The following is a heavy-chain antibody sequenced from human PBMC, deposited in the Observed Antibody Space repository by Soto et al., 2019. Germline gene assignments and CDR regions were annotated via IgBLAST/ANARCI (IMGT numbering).Heavy chain of an antibody. D-gene: IGHD2-15*01. J-gene: IGHJ1*01. CDR1: GFTFSGST. CDR2: IRSKANDYAT. V-gene: IGHV3-73*02. CDR3: TGGYYPGGTCYSGYFQH. Sequence: DVQLVQSGGGLVQPGGSLKLSCAASGFTFSGSTVHWVRQASGEGLQWVGRIRSKANDYATTYIASVKGRFTISRADSRNTAYLQMSDLKTEDTAVYYCTGGYYPGGTCYSGYFQHWGQGALVTVFS.